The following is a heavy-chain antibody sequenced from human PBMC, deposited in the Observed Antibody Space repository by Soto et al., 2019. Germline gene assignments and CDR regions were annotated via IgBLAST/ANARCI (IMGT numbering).Heavy chain of an antibody. D-gene: IGHD1-26*01. CDR1: GFTFDDYA. CDR2: ITWNSANI. CDR3: ARGRPQVKLGYYFDS. J-gene: IGHJ4*02. V-gene: IGHV3-9*01. Sequence: VQLVESGGGLVQPGRSLRLSCAASGFTFDDYAIHWVRQAPGKGLEWVSGITWNSANIDYADSVKGRFTISRDNAKNSLYLQMSSLRPEATAIYFCARGRPQVKLGYYFDSWGQGTLVTVSS.